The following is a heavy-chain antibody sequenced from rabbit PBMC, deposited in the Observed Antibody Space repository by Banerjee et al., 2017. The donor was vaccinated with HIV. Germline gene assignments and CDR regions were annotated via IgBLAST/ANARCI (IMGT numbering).Heavy chain of an antibody. CDR1: GFSFSSGYD. CDR2: ITYGGSA. CDR3: MRYGTGWGDNL. J-gene: IGHJ6*01. D-gene: IGHD4-1*01. V-gene: IGHV1S45*01. Sequence: QEQLVESGGGLVQPEGSLTLTCTASGFSFSSGYDMCWVRQAPGKGLEWIGYITYGGSAYYASWVNGRFTISKTSSTTVTLQMTSLTAADTATYFCMRYGTGWGDNLWGPGTLVTVS.